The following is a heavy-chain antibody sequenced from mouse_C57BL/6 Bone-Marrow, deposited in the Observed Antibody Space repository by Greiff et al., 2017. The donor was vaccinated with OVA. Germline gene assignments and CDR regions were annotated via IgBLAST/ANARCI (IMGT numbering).Heavy chain of an antibody. J-gene: IGHJ3*01. CDR1: GFTFSDYY. D-gene: IGHD4-1*01. CDR3: ERHQQTGSFAY. V-gene: IGHV5-12*01. Sequence: EVHLVESGGGLVQPGGSLKLSCAASGFTFSDYYMYWVRQTPEKRLEWVAYISNGGGSTYYPDTVQGRFTISRDNAKNTLYLQMSRLKSEDTAMYYCERHQQTGSFAYWGQGTLVTVSA. CDR2: ISNGGGST.